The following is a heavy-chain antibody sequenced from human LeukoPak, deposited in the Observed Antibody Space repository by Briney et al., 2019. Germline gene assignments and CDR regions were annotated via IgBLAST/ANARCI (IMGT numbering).Heavy chain of an antibody. CDR1: GLTFNDYA. D-gene: IGHD2-2*01. CDR3: AKEPREYCSSTSCPNWFDS. CDR2: ISASGGTT. J-gene: IGHJ5*01. Sequence: GGSLRLSCAASGLTFNDYAMSWVRQAPGKGLEWVSAISASGGTTYYADSVKGRFTISRDNSENTLFLQMNSLRAEDTAVYYCAKEPREYCSSTSCPNWFDSWGQGTLVTVSS. V-gene: IGHV3-23*01.